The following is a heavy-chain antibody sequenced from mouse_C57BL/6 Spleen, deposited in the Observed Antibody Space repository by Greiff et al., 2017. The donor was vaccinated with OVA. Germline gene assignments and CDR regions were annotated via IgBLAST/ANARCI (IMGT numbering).Heavy chain of an antibody. CDR3: AIRVGYGSSYWYFDV. V-gene: IGHV5-6*01. J-gene: IGHJ1*03. CDR2: ISSGGSYL. CDR1: GFTFSSYG. Sequence: EVQLVESGGDLVKPGGSLKLSCAASGFTFSSYGMSWVRKTPDKRLEWVATISSGGSYLYYPDSVKGRFTISRDNAKNIMFLLMSSLKSEDTAMYYCAIRVGYGSSYWYFDVGGTGTTVTVSS. D-gene: IGHD1-1*01.